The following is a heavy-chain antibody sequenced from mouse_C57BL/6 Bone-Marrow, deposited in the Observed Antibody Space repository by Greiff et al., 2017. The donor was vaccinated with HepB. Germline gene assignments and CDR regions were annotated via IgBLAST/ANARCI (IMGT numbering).Heavy chain of an antibody. CDR3: ARGGIYYGNYDWYFDF. V-gene: IGHV5-4*01. Sequence: EVQGVESGGGLVKPGGSLKLSCAASGFTFSSYAMSWVRQPPEKRLEWVATISDGGSYTYYPDNVKGRFTISRDNAKNNLYLQMSHLKSEDTAMYYCARGGIYYGNYDWYFDFWGTGTTVTVSS. D-gene: IGHD2-1*01. J-gene: IGHJ1*03. CDR2: ISDGGSYT. CDR1: GFTFSSYA.